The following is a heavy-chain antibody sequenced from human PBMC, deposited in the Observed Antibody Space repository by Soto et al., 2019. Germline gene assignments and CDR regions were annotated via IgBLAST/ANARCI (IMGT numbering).Heavy chain of an antibody. Sequence: SETLSLTCTVSGGSISSGDYYWSWIRQPPGKGLEWIGYIYYSGSTYYNPSLKSRVTISVDTSKNQFSLKLSSVTAADTAVYYCASLGATTLIDAFDIWGQGTMVTVSS. CDR3: ASLGATTLIDAFDI. V-gene: IGHV4-30-4*01. CDR2: IYYSGST. J-gene: IGHJ3*02. CDR1: GGSISSGDYY. D-gene: IGHD1-26*01.